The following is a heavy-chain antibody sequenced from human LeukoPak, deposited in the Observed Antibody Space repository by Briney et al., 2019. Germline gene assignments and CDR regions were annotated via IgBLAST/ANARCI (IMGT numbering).Heavy chain of an antibody. D-gene: IGHD4-17*01. V-gene: IGHV3-53*04. CDR1: GFTVSGNY. J-gene: IGHJ6*02. Sequence: GGSLRLSCAASGFTVSGNYMSWVRQAPGKGLKWVSFTYSGGSTYYAESVKGRFTVSRHNSKNTLYLQMNSLRGEDTAVYYCASRYGDYGYGMDVWGQGNTVTVS. CDR2: TYSGGST. CDR3: ASRYGDYGYGMDV.